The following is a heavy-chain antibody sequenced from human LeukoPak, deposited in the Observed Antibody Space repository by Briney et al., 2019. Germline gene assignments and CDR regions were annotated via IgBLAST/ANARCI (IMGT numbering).Heavy chain of an antibody. J-gene: IGHJ4*02. Sequence: PGGSLRLSCAASGFTFSSYAMNWVRQAPGRGLEWVSAISAGSDTTLYADSVKGRFTISSDNYRNTLYLQMNNLRAEDTAIYHCARWIYYFDSWGQGTLVTVSS. V-gene: IGHV3-23*01. CDR1: GFTFSSYA. CDR2: ISAGSDTT. D-gene: IGHD5-12*01. CDR3: ARWIYYFDS.